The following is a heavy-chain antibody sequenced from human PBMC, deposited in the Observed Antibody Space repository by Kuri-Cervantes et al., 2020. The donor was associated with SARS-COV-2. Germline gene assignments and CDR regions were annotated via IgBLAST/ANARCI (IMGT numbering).Heavy chain of an antibody. V-gene: IGHV3-30*03. J-gene: IGHJ4*02. CDR1: GFTFSSYG. D-gene: IGHD2-15*01. CDR3: AREAFGYCSGGSCYSHY. CDR2: ISYDGSSK. Sequence: LSLTCAASGFTFSSYGMHWVRQAPGKGLEWVAVISYDGSSKDYADSVKGRFTISRDNSKNTLYLQMNSLRAEDTAVYYCAREAFGYCSGGSCYSHYWGQGTLVTVSS.